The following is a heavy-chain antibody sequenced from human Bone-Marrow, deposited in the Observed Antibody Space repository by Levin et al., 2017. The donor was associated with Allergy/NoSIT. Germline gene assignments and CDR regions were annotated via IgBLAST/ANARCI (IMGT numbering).Heavy chain of an antibody. CDR3: AVHPLLRHAFDI. J-gene: IGHJ3*02. CDR2: ISAYNGNT. V-gene: IGHV1-18*01. CDR1: GYTFTSYG. Sequence: ASVKVSCKASGYTFTSYGISWVRQAPGQGLEWMGWISAYNGNTNYAQKLQGRVTMTTDTSTSTAYMELRSLRSDDTAVYYCAVHPLLRHAFDIWGQGQWSPSLQ.